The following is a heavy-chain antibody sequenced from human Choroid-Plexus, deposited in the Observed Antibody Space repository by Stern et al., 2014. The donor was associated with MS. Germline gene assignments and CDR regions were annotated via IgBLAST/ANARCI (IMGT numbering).Heavy chain of an antibody. V-gene: IGHV1-2*02. D-gene: IGHD3-3*01. CDR3: ARDQRGITIFGVVTDYYYLGMDV. CDR2: INPNTGGT. CDR1: GYIFTGYY. Sequence: QVQLVQSGAEVKKPGASVKVSCKTSGYIFTGYYIHWVRQAPGQGLEWMAWINPNTGGTKYAQKFQGRVTMSRDTSISTAYGELCSLTSDDTAVYYCARDQRGITIFGVVTDYYYLGMDVWGQGTTVTVSS. J-gene: IGHJ6*02.